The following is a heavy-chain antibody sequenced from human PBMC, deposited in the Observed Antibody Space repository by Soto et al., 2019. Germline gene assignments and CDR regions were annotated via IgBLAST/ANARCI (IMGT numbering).Heavy chain of an antibody. CDR2: IRSKAYGGTT. CDR3: TRTVATNYYYYYGTEG. CDR1: GFTFGDYA. V-gene: IGHV3-49*04. J-gene: IGHJ6*02. Sequence: GGSLTLSCTASGFTFGDYAMSWVRQDPGKGLEWVGFIRSKAYGGTTEYAASVKGRFTISRDDSKSIAYLQMNSLKTEDTAVYYCTRTVATNYYYYYGTEGWGQGTTVTVSS. D-gene: IGHD4-17*01.